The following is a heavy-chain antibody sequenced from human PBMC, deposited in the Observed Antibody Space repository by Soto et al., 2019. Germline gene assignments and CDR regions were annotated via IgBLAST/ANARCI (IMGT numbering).Heavy chain of an antibody. CDR2: IIPILGIA. J-gene: IGHJ5*02. CDR1: GCTFSSYT. CDR3: ATVGYSGYDPLDWFDP. V-gene: IGHV1-69*02. Sequence: SVKVSCKASGCTFSSYTISWVRQAPGQGLEWMGRIIPILGIANYAQKFQGRVTMTEDKSTSTAYMELSSLRSEDTAVYYCATVGYSGYDPLDWFDPWGQGTLVTVSS. D-gene: IGHD5-12*01.